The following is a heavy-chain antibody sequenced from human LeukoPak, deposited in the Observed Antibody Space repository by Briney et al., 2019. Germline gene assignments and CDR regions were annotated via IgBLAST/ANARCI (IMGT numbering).Heavy chain of an antibody. CDR1: GGSFSGYY. D-gene: IGHD1-1*01. J-gene: IGHJ5*02. CDR2: INHSGST. CDR3: ARGRSWNDGWFDP. V-gene: IGHV4-34*01. Sequence: PSETLSLTCAVYGGSFSGYYWSWIRQPPGKGLEWIGGINHSGSTNYNPSLKSRVTISVDTSKNQFSLKLSSVTAADTAVYYCARGRSWNDGWFDPWGQGTLVTVSS.